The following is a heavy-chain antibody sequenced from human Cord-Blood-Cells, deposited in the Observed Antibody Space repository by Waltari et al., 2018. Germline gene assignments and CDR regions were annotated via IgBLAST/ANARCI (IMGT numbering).Heavy chain of an antibody. CDR1: GFTFSSYA. Sequence: QVQLVESGGGVVQPGRSLRLSCAASGFTFSSYAMHWVRQAPGKGREWVAVISYDGSNKYYADSVKGRFTISRDNSKNTLYLQMNSLRAEDTAVYYCARGGDSGSYFDYWGQGTLVTVSS. CDR2: ISYDGSNK. D-gene: IGHD1-26*01. CDR3: ARGGDSGSYFDY. J-gene: IGHJ4*02. V-gene: IGHV3-30*04.